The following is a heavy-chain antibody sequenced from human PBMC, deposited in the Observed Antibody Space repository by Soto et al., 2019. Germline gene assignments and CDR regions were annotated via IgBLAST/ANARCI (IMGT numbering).Heavy chain of an antibody. CDR1: GGTFSSYA. Sequence: SVKVSCKASGGTFSSYAISWVRQAPGQGLEWMGGIIPIFGTANYAQKFQGRVTITADESTSTAYMELSSLRSEDTAVYYCARGGYDSYYYYYYGMDVWGQGTTVTVSS. J-gene: IGHJ6*02. CDR3: ARGGYDSYYYYYYGMDV. CDR2: IIPIFGTA. V-gene: IGHV1-69*13. D-gene: IGHD5-12*01.